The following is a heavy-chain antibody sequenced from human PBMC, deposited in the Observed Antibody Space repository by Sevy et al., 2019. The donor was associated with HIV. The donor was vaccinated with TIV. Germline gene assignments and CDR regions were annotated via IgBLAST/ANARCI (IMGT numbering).Heavy chain of an antibody. CDR3: ARDPVYGSGSYRNYYYYYGMDV. D-gene: IGHD3-10*01. Sequence: SETLSLTCTVSGGSFSSYYWSWIRQPAGKGLEWIGRIYTSGSTNYNPSLKSRVTMSVDTSKNQFSLKLSSVTAADTAVYYCARDPVYGSGSYRNYYYYYGMDVWGQGTTVTVSS. J-gene: IGHJ6*02. CDR2: IYTSGST. V-gene: IGHV4-4*07. CDR1: GGSFSSYY.